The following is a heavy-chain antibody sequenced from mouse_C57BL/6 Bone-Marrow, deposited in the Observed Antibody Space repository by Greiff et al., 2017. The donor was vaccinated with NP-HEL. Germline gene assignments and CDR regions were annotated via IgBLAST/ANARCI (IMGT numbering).Heavy chain of an antibody. D-gene: IGHD1-1*01. V-gene: IGHV1-55*01. CDR3: AREGDYYGSSSDY. Sequence: QVQLQQSGAELVKPGASVKMSCKASGYTFTSYWITWVKQRPGQGLEWIGDIYPGSGSTNYNEKFKSKATLTVDTSSSTAYMQLSSLTSEDSAVYYCAREGDYYGSSSDYWGQGTTLTVSS. CDR1: GYTFTSYW. CDR2: IYPGSGST. J-gene: IGHJ2*01.